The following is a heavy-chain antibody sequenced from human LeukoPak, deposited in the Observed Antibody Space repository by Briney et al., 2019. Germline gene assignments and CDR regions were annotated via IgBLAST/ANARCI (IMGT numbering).Heavy chain of an antibody. D-gene: IGHD3-9*01. V-gene: IGHV4-31*03. CDR1: AGSISSGGYY. J-gene: IGHJ3*02. CDR3: ARAAIYDILTGYYLTDAFDI. Sequence: PSQTLSLTCTVSAGSISSGGYYWSWIRQHPGKGLEWIGYIYNSGSTYYNPSLKSRVTISLDTSKNQFSLKLSSVTAADTAVYYCARAAIYDILTGYYLTDAFDIWGQGTMVTVSS. CDR2: IYNSGST.